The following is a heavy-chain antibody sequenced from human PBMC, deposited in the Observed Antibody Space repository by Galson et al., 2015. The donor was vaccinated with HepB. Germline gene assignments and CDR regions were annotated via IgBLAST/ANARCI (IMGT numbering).Heavy chain of an antibody. D-gene: IGHD1-14*01. CDR3: ASSPTGVSTFDY. Sequence: SLRLSCAASGFTFSSYWMSWVRQAPGKGLEWVANIKQDGSEKYYVDSVKGRFTISRDNAKNSLYLQMNSLRAEDTAVYYCASSPTGVSTFDYWGQGTLVTVSS. CDR1: GFTFSSYW. J-gene: IGHJ4*02. V-gene: IGHV3-7*01. CDR2: IKQDGSEK.